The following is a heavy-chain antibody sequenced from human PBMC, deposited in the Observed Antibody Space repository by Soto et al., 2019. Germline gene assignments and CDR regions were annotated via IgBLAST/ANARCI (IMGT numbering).Heavy chain of an antibody. Sequence: EVQLLESGGGLVQPGGSLRLSCAASGFTFSSYAMNWVRQAPGKGLEWVSVISGSGDSTYYADSVKGRFTISRDNSKNTLYRQMNSVRAEDTPVYYCARRASGWFFDYWGQGTLVTVSS. J-gene: IGHJ4*02. D-gene: IGHD6-19*01. CDR3: ARRASGWFFDY. V-gene: IGHV3-23*01. CDR2: ISGSGDST. CDR1: GFTFSSYA.